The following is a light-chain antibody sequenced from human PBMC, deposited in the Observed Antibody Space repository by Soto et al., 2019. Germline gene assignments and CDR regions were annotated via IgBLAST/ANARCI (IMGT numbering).Light chain of an antibody. V-gene: IGKV1-9*01. J-gene: IGKJ5*01. CDR1: QDIGIY. Sequence: IQLTQSPSSLSASVGDRVTITCRASQDIGIYLAWYQQKPGKAPNLLIYAASSLQRGVPSRFSGSGSGTDFTLTIRSLQPEDFALYYCQQYGGSPITFGLGTRLEIK. CDR3: QQYGGSPIT. CDR2: AAS.